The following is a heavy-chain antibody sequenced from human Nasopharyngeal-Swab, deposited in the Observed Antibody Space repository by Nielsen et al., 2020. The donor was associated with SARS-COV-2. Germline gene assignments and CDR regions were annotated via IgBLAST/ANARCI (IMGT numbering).Heavy chain of an antibody. Sequence: GESLKISCAASGFTFSDYYMSWIRQAPGKGLEWVSYISSSGSTIYYADSVKGRFTISRDNAKNSLYLQMNSLRAEDTAVYYCARDPQYNWNDGVFDYWGRGTLVTVSS. J-gene: IGHJ4*02. CDR2: ISSSGSTI. CDR1: GFTFSDYY. V-gene: IGHV3-11*04. CDR3: ARDPQYNWNDGVFDY. D-gene: IGHD1-1*01.